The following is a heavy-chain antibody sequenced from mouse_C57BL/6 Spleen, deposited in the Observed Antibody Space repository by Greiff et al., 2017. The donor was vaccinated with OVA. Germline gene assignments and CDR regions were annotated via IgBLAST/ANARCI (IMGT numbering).Heavy chain of an antibody. CDR1: GYTFTSYT. V-gene: IGHV1-4*01. D-gene: IGHD2-1*01. CDR2: INPSSGYT. Sequence: QVQLQQSGAELARPGASVKMSCKASGYTFTSYTMHWVNQRPGQGLEWIGYINPSSGYTKYNQKFKDKATLTADKSSSTAYMQLSSLTSEDSAVYYCAPLYYGNYVWFAYWGQGTLVTVSA. CDR3: APLYYGNYVWFAY. J-gene: IGHJ3*01.